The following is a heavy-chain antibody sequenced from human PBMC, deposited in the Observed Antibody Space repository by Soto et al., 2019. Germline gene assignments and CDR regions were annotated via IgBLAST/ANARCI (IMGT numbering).Heavy chain of an antibody. CDR2: IYYSGST. CDR1: SGSINSGGYY. J-gene: IGHJ5*02. V-gene: IGHV4-31*03. CDR3: ARADGSGSPNWFDP. Sequence: SETLALTCTVSSGSINSGGYYWSWIRQHPGKGLEWIGYIYYSGSTYYNPSLKSRVTISVDTSKNQFSLKLSSVTAADTAVYYCARADGSGSPNWFDPWGQGTLVTVSS. D-gene: IGHD3-10*01.